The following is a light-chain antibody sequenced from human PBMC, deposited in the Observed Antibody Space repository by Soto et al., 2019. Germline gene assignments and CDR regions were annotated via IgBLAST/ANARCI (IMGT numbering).Light chain of an antibody. V-gene: IGKV1-16*01. CDR1: QAIGNY. Sequence: DIQMTQSPSSLSASVGDRVTITCRASQAIGNYLAWFQQKPGKAPKSLIYFASSLQSGVPSRFSGSGFGTDFTLTISSLQPEDFATYYCQQFHTYPRTFGPGTAVEIK. CDR2: FAS. CDR3: QQFHTYPRT. J-gene: IGKJ1*01.